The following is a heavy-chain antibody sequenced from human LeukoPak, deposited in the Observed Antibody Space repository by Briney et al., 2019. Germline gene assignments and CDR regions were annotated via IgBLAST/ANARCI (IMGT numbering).Heavy chain of an antibody. V-gene: IGHV3-7*01. CDR2: IKQDGSEK. J-gene: IGHJ6*02. Sequence: GESLRLSCAASGFTFSSYWMTWVRQAPGKGLEWVANIKQDGSEKYYVDSVKGRFTISRDNAKNSLYLQMNSLRVEDTAVYYCVRGRGMDVWGQGTTVTVSS. CDR3: VRGRGMDV. CDR1: GFTFSSYW.